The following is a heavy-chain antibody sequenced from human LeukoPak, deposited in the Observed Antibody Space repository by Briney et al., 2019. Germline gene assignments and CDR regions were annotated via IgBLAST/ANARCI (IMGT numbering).Heavy chain of an antibody. CDR2: INAGNGNT. V-gene: IGHV1-3*01. CDR1: GYSFTSYA. CDR3: ARSQRIAVARSGNWFDP. D-gene: IGHD6-19*01. Sequence: ASVNVSCKASGYSFTSYAMHWVRQAPGQRLEWMGWINAGNGNTKYSQKFQGRVTITRDTSASTAYMELSSLRSEDTAVYYCARSQRIAVARSGNWFDPWGQGTLVTVSS. J-gene: IGHJ5*02.